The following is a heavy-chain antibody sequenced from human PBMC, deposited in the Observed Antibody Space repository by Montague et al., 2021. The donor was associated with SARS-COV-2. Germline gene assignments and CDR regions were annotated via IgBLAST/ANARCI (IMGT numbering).Heavy chain of an antibody. Sequence: SETLSLTCTVSGGSVSSGSYYWSWIRQPPGKGLEWIGYIYYSGSTNYNPSLESRVTISVDTSKNQFSLKLSSVTTADTAVYYCASVNTARAYWGQGTLVTVSS. V-gene: IGHV4-61*01. J-gene: IGHJ4*02. CDR3: ASVNTARAY. CDR2: IYYSGST. CDR1: GGSVSSGSYY.